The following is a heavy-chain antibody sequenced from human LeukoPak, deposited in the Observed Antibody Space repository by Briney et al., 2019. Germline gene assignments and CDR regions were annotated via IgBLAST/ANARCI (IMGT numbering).Heavy chain of an antibody. D-gene: IGHD5-24*01. CDR1: GGTFSSYA. V-gene: IGHV1-69*05. J-gene: IGHJ3*02. CDR3: ARIRDGYNDAYDI. Sequence: ASVKVSCKASGGTFSSYAISWVRQAPGQGLEWMGGIIPIFGTANYAQKFQGRVTMTRDTSASTVYMELSSLRSEDTAIYYCARIRDGYNDAYDIWGQGTVVTVPS. CDR2: IIPIFGTA.